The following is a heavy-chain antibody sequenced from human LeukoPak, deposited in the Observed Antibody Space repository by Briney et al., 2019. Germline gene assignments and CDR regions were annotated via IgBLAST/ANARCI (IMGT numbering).Heavy chain of an antibody. V-gene: IGHV3-21*01. CDR3: ARGGLRDSSSWYGAFDI. CDR2: ISSSSSYI. J-gene: IGHJ3*02. CDR1: GFTFSSYS. D-gene: IGHD6-13*01. Sequence: GGSLRLSCAASGFTFSSYSMNWVRQAPGKGLEWVSSISSSSSYIYYADSVKGRFTISRDNAKNSLYLQMNSLRAEDTAVYYCARGGLRDSSSWYGAFDIWGQGTMVTVSS.